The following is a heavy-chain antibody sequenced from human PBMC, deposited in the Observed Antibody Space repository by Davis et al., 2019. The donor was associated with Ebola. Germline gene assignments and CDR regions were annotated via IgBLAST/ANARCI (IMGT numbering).Heavy chain of an antibody. CDR1: GYSFTSYW. CDR2: IYPADSDT. D-gene: IGHD6-13*01. J-gene: IGHJ4*02. V-gene: IGHV5-51*01. Sequence: GESLKISCKGSGYSFTSYWIGWVRQMPGEGLEWMGIIYPADSDTRYSPSFQGQVTISADKSINTDYLQWSSLKAADTAMYYCARRSWGSSWYVFDYWGQGTLVTVSS. CDR3: ARRSWGSSWYVFDY.